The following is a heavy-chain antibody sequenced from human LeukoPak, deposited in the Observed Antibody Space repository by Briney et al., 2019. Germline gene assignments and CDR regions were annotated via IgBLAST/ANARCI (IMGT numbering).Heavy chain of an antibody. CDR3: ARDRVRVDTAMGDDY. D-gene: IGHD5-18*01. J-gene: IGHJ4*02. CDR2: ISSSGSGGNT. Sequence: PGGSLRLSCAASGVTLSSYAMSWARQAPGKGLEWVSGISSSGSGGNTYYADSVKGRFTISRDSSKNTLFLHMNTLRAEDTAVYYCARDRVRVDTAMGDDYWGQGTLVTVSS. V-gene: IGHV3-23*01. CDR1: GVTLSSYA.